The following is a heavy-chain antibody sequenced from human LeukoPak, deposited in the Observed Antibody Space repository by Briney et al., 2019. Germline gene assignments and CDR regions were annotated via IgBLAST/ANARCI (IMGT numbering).Heavy chain of an antibody. J-gene: IGHJ4*02. V-gene: IGHV1-2*02. CDR2: INPNSGGT. Sequence: ASVKVSCKASGGTFGSHTFNWVRQAPGQGLEWMGWINPNSGGTNYAQKFQGRVTMTRDTSISTAYMELSRLRSDDTAVYYCAREPTNVVPAAIWFDYWGQGTLVTVSS. CDR3: AREPTNVVPAAIWFDY. CDR1: GGTFGSHT. D-gene: IGHD2-2*01.